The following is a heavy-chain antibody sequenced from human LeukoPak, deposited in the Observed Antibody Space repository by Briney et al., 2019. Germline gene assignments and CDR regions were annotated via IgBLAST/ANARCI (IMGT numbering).Heavy chain of an antibody. J-gene: IGHJ6*03. CDR2: IIPIFGTV. V-gene: IGHV1-69*13. D-gene: IGHD6-13*01. Sequence: ASVKVSCKASGGTFSSYAISWVRPATGQVVVWMGGIIPIFGTVNYAQKFHGGVMITADESTGTDSMGLSSLRSEDTAVYYCARDWRSSSWYRDYYYYYMDVWGKGTTVTVSS. CDR1: GGTFSSYA. CDR3: ARDWRSSSWYRDYYYYYMDV.